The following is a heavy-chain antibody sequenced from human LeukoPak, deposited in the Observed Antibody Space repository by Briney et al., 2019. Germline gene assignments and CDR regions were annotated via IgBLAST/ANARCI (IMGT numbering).Heavy chain of an antibody. J-gene: IGHJ4*02. D-gene: IGHD5-12*01. CDR3: AKELLAGYDFDC. Sequence: GGSLRLSCAASGFTFSSYGMHWVRQAPGKGLEWVAVISYDGSNKYYVDSVKGRFTISRDNSKNTLYLQMNSLRAEDTAVYYYAKELLAGYDFDCWGQGTLVTVSS. V-gene: IGHV3-30*18. CDR2: ISYDGSNK. CDR1: GFTFSSYG.